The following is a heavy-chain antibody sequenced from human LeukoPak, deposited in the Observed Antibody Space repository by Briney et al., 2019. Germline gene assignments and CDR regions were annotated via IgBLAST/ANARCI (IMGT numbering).Heavy chain of an antibody. CDR1: GFSFSNYG. V-gene: IGHV3-74*01. CDR3: AREWLGSGLDY. D-gene: IGHD1-26*01. J-gene: IGHJ4*02. CDR2: IRSDGIST. Sequence: GGSLRLSCAASGFSFSNYGMHWVRQAPGKGLVWVSRIRSDGISTSYADSVKGRFTISRDNAKNTLYLQMNSLRVEDTAVYYCAREWLGSGLDYWGQGTLVTVSS.